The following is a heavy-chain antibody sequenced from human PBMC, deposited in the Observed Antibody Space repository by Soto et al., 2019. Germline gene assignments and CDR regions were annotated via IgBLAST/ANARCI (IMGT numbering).Heavy chain of an antibody. J-gene: IGHJ6*02. CDR1: GGSISSYY. Sequence: SETLSLTCTVSGGSISSYYWSWIRQPPGKGLEWIGYIYYSGSTNYSPSLKSRVTISVDTSKNQFSLKLSSVTAADTAVYYCARDRGVQLWPYYYYGMDVWGQGTTVTVSS. CDR2: IYYSGST. CDR3: ARDRGVQLWPYYYYGMDV. D-gene: IGHD5-18*01. V-gene: IGHV4-59*01.